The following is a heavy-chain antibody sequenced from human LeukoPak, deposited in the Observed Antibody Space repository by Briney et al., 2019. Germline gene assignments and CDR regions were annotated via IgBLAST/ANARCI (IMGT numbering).Heavy chain of an antibody. CDR1: GYDFINYG. D-gene: IGHD6-6*01. J-gene: IGHJ4*02. CDR3: ARGGPFPSGSSSREYYLDY. Sequence: ASVKVSCKASGYDFINYGISRVRQAPGQGLEWMGWRSIYNGNTDYKLQGRVTMTTDTSTSTAYMEVRSLRSDDTAVYYCARGGPFPSGSSSREYYLDYWGQGTLSPSPQ. V-gene: IGHV1-18*01. CDR2: RSIYNGNT.